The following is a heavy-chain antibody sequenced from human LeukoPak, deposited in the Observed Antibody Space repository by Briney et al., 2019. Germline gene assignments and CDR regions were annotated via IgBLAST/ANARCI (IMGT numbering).Heavy chain of an antibody. Sequence: PSETLSLTCTVSGGSISSSSYYWGWIRQPPGEGLEWIGSIYYSGSTYYNPSLKSRVTISVDTSKNQFSLKLSSVTAADTAVYYCARADSSGYVSSDCWGQGTLVTVSS. CDR2: IYYSGST. D-gene: IGHD3-22*01. J-gene: IGHJ4*02. V-gene: IGHV4-39*07. CDR1: GGSISSSSYY. CDR3: ARADSSGYVSSDC.